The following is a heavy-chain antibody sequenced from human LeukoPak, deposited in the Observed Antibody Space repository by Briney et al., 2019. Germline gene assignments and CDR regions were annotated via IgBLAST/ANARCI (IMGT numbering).Heavy chain of an antibody. D-gene: IGHD3-10*01. J-gene: IGHJ6*02. CDR3: ARGFFSRNYGSGSPSRNAYFDYYYYGMDV. CDR1: GYXFTSYG. Sequence: ASVKVSCKASGYXFTSYGISWVRQAPGQGHEWMGQISVYNGNTNYAQKLQGRGTMTTDTSTTTAYMELRSLRSDDTAVYYCARGFFSRNYGSGSPSRNAYFDYYYYGMDVWGQGTTVTVSS. CDR2: ISVYNGNT. V-gene: IGHV1-18*01.